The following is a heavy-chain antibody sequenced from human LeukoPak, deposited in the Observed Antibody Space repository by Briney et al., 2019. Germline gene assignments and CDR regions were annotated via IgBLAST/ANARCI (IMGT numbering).Heavy chain of an antibody. CDR2: ITSSSGTI. CDR3: AKGSSGSYFASYYFDY. CDR1: GFTFSIYS. J-gene: IGHJ4*02. D-gene: IGHD1-26*01. Sequence: GGSLRLSCAASGFTFSIYSMNWVRQAPGKGLEWVSYITSSSGTIYYADSVKGRFTISRDNAKNSLYLQMNSLRAEDTAVYYCAKGSSGSYFASYYFDYWGQGTLVTVSS. V-gene: IGHV3-48*04.